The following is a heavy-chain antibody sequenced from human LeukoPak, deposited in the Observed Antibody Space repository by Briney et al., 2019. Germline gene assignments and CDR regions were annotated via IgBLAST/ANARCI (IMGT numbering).Heavy chain of an antibody. Sequence: GGSLRLSCAASGFTFSSYAMSWVRQAPGKGLEWVSAISGSGGSTYYADSVKGRFTISRDNSKNTLYLQMNGLRAEDTAVYYCAKVNPLLWFGKYYFDYWGQGTLVTVSS. CDR1: GFTFSSYA. J-gene: IGHJ4*02. V-gene: IGHV3-23*01. CDR2: ISGSGGST. CDR3: AKVNPLLWFGKYYFDY. D-gene: IGHD3-10*01.